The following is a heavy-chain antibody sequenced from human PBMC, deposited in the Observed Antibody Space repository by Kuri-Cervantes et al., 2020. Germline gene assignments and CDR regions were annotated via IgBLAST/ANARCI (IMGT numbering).Heavy chain of an antibody. Sequence: GESLKISCAASGFTFSSYGMHWVRQAPGKGLEWVAVISYDGSNKYYADSVKGRFTISRDNSKNTLYLQMNSLRADDTAVYYCATSGGGIAVADHYFDYWGQGTLVTVSS. J-gene: IGHJ4*02. CDR1: GFTFSSYG. CDR2: ISYDGSNK. V-gene: IGHV3-30*03. CDR3: ATSGGGIAVADHYFDY. D-gene: IGHD6-19*01.